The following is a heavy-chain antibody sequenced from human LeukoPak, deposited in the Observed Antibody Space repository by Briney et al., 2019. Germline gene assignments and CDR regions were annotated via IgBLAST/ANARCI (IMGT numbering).Heavy chain of an antibody. CDR2: ISSGGLTI. J-gene: IGHJ4*02. Sequence: GGSLRLSCVASGFTFSTYTLNWVRQAPGKGLEWLSYISSGGLTIFYADSVKGRFTISRDNTKNAIYLDMTNLRAEDTAVYYCARDFDYGDYIDFWGQGTLVAVSS. CDR1: GFTFSTYT. D-gene: IGHD4/OR15-4a*01. V-gene: IGHV3-48*04. CDR3: ARDFDYGDYIDF.